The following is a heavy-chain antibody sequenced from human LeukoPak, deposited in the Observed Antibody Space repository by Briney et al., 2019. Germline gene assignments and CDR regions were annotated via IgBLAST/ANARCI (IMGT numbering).Heavy chain of an antibody. D-gene: IGHD5-24*01. Sequence: PSETLSLTCTVSGGSVSTIDYYWTWIRQPPGKRLEWIGYIYYSGSTNYNPSLKSRVTISVDTSKNQFSLKLSSVTAADTAVYYCARDQGWLPTGYFDLWGRGTLVTVSS. CDR1: GGSVSTIDYY. CDR3: ARDQGWLPTGYFDL. V-gene: IGHV4-61*08. CDR2: IYYSGST. J-gene: IGHJ2*01.